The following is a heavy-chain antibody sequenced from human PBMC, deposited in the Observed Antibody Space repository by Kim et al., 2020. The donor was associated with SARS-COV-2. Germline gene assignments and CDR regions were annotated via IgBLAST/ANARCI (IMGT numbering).Heavy chain of an antibody. CDR1: GGSISSSSYY. CDR2: IYYSGST. Sequence: SETLSLTCTVSGGSISSSSYYWGWIRQPPGKGLEWIGSIYYSGSTYYNPSLKSRVTISVDTSKNQSSLKLSSVTAADTAVYYCASEYSSGWYRGGYWFDPWGQGTLVTVSS. J-gene: IGHJ5*02. V-gene: IGHV4-39*07. CDR3: ASEYSSGWYRGGYWFDP. D-gene: IGHD6-19*01.